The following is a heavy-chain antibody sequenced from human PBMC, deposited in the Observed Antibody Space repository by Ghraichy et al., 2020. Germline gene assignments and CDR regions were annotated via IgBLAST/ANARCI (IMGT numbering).Heavy chain of an antibody. CDR2: IYHSGST. D-gene: IGHD3-3*01. J-gene: IGHJ5*02. CDR3: ARVVRPYYDFWSGHRGRGPRLQHWFDP. Sequence: SETLSLTCAVSGGSISSSNWWSWVRQPPGKGLEWIGEIYHSGSTNYNPSLKSRVTISVDKSKNQFSLKLSSVTAADTAVYYCARVVRPYYDFWSGHRGRGPRLQHWFDPWGQGTLVTVSS. CDR1: GGSISSSNW. V-gene: IGHV4-4*02.